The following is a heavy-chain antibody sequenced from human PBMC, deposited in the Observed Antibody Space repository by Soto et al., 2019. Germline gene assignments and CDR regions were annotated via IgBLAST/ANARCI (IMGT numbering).Heavy chain of an antibody. CDR2: INNSGST. V-gene: IGHV4-34*01. Sequence: QVQLQQWGAGLLKPSETLSLTCAVYGGSFSGYYWSWICQPPGTGLEWIGEINNSGSTNYNPSLMRRVTISVDTSKDQFSLMLSSVTAAGTAVYYCARGRRGGSYCLRLRGGMDVLGQGTKVTVSS. CDR3: ARGRRGGSYCLRLRGGMDV. CDR1: GGSFSGYY. J-gene: IGHJ6*02. D-gene: IGHD1-26*01.